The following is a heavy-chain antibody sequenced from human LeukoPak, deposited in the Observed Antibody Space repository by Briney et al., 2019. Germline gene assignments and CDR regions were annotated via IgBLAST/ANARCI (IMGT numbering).Heavy chain of an antibody. Sequence: SETLSLTCTVSGGSISSYFWSWIRQPPGKGLKWIGYIYYSGSTNYNPSLKSRVTISVDTSKHQFSLKLSSVTAADTAVYYCARGSGWYADYWGQGTLVTVSS. J-gene: IGHJ4*02. V-gene: IGHV4-59*01. CDR2: IYYSGST. CDR3: ARGSGWYADY. D-gene: IGHD6-19*01. CDR1: GGSISSYF.